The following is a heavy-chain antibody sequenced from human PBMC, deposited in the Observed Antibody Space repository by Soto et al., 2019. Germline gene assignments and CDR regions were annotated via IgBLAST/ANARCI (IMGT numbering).Heavy chain of an antibody. CDR1: GFTFTTYA. CDR3: AKDTVDIDMVHDEGYYIYYGMDV. J-gene: IGHJ6*02. V-gene: IGHV3-30*18. CDR2: ISYDRNSK. Sequence: QVQMVESGGGVVQPGRSLRLSCAASGFTFTTYAMHWVRQAPGKGLEWVAAISYDRNSKYYADSVKGRFTISRDNSKNTLYLQMISLRAEDTAVYYCAKDTVDIDMVHDEGYYIYYGMDVWGQGTTVTVSS. D-gene: IGHD5-18*01.